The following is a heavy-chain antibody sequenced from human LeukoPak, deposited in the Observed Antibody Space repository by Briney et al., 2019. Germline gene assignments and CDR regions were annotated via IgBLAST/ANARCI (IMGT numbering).Heavy chain of an antibody. V-gene: IGHV1-2*02. J-gene: IGHJ4*02. CDR1: GYTFTGYY. D-gene: IGHD3-22*01. CDR3: ARDPNYYDSSGANFDY. Sequence: ASVKVSCKASGYTFTGYYMHWVRQAPGQGLEWMGWINPNSGGTNYAQKFQGRVTMTRDTSISTAYMELSGLRSDDTAVYYCARDPNYYDSSGANFDYWGQGTLVTVSS. CDR2: INPNSGGT.